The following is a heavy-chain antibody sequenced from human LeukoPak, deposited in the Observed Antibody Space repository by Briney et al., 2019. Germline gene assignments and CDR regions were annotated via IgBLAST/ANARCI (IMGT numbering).Heavy chain of an antibody. Sequence: GGSLRLSCAASGFTFSTYWMHWVRQAPGKGLEWVSGISWNSGSIGYADSVKGRFTISRDNAKNSLYLQMNSLRAEDTALYYCAKSLGGYFDYWGQGTLVTVSS. CDR1: GFTFSTYW. CDR2: ISWNSGSI. D-gene: IGHD3-10*01. CDR3: AKSLGGYFDY. V-gene: IGHV3-9*01. J-gene: IGHJ4*02.